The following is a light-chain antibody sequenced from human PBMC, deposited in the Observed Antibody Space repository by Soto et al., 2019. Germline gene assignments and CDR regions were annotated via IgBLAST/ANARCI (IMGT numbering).Light chain of an antibody. CDR1: QGISNY. J-gene: IGKJ5*01. CDR3: QQYHSYPIT. CDR2: AAS. V-gene: IGKV1-16*02. Sequence: DIQMTQSPSSLSASVGDRVTITCRASQGISNYLAWFQQKPGKAPKSLIYAASSLRSGVPSKFSGSGSGTDFTLPISSLQPEDFATYYCQQYHSYPITFGQGTRLEIK.